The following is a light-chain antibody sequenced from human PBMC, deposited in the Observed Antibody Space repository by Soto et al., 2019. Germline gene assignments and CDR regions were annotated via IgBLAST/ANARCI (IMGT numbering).Light chain of an antibody. Sequence: CVLTHPPSAYGTHGHGVPISCSGSSSNIGSNSVNWYQQLPGTAPKLLIYSNDRRPSGVPDRFSGSKSGTSASLAISGLQSEDEADYYCAAWDASLNGYVFGTG. V-gene: IGLV1-44*01. J-gene: IGLJ1*01. CDR2: SND. CDR1: SSNIGSNS. CDR3: AAWDASLNGYV.